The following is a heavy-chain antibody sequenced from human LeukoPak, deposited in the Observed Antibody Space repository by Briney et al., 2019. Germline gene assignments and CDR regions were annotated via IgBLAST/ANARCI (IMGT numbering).Heavy chain of an antibody. D-gene: IGHD3-10*01. J-gene: IGHJ3*02. V-gene: IGHV1-2*02. CDR1: GYTFTGYY. Sequence: EASVKVSCKASGYTFTGYYMHWVRQAPGQGLEWMGWINPNSGGTNYAQKFQGRVTMTRDTSISTAYMELSRLRSDDTAVYYCARDWATAELWFGAPQQAAAFDIWGQGTTVTVSS. CDR3: ARDWATAELWFGAPQQAAAFDI. CDR2: INPNSGGT.